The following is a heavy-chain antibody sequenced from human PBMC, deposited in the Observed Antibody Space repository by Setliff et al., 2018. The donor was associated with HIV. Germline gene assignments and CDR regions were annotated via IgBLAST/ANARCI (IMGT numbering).Heavy chain of an antibody. J-gene: IGHJ4*01. Sequence: PGGSLRLSCAASGFTFSSYAMSWVRQTPGKGLEWVSFISSSAGSTYYSDSVKGRFTISRDNSTNTVYLQMHSLRAEDTAVYYCASFYGDYGYWGHGTLVTVSS. D-gene: IGHD3-10*01. CDR1: GFTFSSYA. CDR3: ASFYGDYGY. V-gene: IGHV3-23*01. CDR2: ISSSAGST.